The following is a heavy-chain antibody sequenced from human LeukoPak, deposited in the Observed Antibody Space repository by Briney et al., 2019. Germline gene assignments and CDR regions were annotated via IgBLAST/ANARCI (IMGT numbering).Heavy chain of an antibody. CDR3: ARAVRCSGGSCDPDYYYYMDV. V-gene: IGHV5-51*01. D-gene: IGHD2-15*01. CDR1: GYSFTSYW. Sequence: GESLKISCKGSGYSFTSYWIGWVRQLPGKGLEWMGIIYPGDSDTRYSPSFQGQVTISAAKSISTAYLQWSSLKASDTAMYYCARAVRCSGGSCDPDYYYYMDVWGKGTTVTVSS. CDR2: IYPGDSDT. J-gene: IGHJ6*03.